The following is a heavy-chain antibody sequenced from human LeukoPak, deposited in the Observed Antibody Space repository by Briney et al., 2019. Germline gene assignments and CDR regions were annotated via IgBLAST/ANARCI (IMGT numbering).Heavy chain of an antibody. J-gene: IGHJ4*02. CDR3: ARADSGYDSYYFDY. CDR1: GGSISSGDYY. V-gene: IGHV4-30-4*08. Sequence: SETLSLTCTVSGGSISSGDYYWSWIRQPPGTGLECIGYIYYSGSTYYNPSLKSRVTISVDTSKNQFSLKLSSVTAADTAVYYCARADSGYDSYYFDYWGQGTLVTVSS. D-gene: IGHD5-12*01. CDR2: IYYSGST.